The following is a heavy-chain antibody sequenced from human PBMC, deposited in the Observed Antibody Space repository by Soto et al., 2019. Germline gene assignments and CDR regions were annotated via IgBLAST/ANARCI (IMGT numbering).Heavy chain of an antibody. CDR3: ARLTLPMSCWYFFDY. V-gene: IGHV4-39*01. CDR2: IYYSGST. CDR1: GGSTSSSSYY. D-gene: IGHD6-19*01. Sequence: QLQLQESGPGLVKPSETLSLTCTVSGGSTSSSSYYWGWIRQPPGKGLEWIGSIYYSGSTYYNPSLRGRVNISVDPSKNQFSLKLSSVTVADTAVDYCARLTLPMSCWYFFDYWGQGTLVTVSS. J-gene: IGHJ4*02.